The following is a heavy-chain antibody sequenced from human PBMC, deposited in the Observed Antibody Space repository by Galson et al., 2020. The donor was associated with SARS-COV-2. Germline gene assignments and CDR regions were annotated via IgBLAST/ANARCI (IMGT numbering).Heavy chain of an antibody. D-gene: IGHD1-26*01. CDR2: IWYDGSNK. J-gene: IGHJ4*02. CDR3: AREVASVESYSPGFDY. Sequence: QLGESLKISCAASGFTFSSYGMHWVRQAPGKGLEWVAVIWYDGSNKYYADSVKGRFTISRDNSKNTLYLQMNSLRAEDTAVYYCAREVASVESYSPGFDYWGQGTLVTVSS. V-gene: IGHV3-33*01. CDR1: GFTFSSYG.